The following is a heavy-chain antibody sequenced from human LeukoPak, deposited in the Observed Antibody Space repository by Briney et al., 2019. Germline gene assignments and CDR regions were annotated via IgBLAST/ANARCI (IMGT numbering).Heavy chain of an antibody. D-gene: IGHD5-12*01. CDR1: GFTFKNYA. V-gene: IGHV3-23*01. Sequence: GGSLRLSCAASGFTFKNYAMSWVRQAPGRGLEWVSRISGGGGATEYADSVRGRFTISRDNSKNTLYLQMNSLRAEDTAVYYCAKERGLVATKEDYWGQGTLVTVSS. J-gene: IGHJ4*02. CDR2: ISGGGGAT. CDR3: AKERGLVATKEDY.